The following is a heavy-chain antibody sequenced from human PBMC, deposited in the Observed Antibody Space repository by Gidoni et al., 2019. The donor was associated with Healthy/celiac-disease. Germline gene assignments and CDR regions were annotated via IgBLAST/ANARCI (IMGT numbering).Heavy chain of an antibody. D-gene: IGHD3-22*01. Sequence: QLQLVESGGGLVKPGGSLRLSCAASGFTFIGYYMSWIRQASGKGLEWVTYISSSSSYTNYADSVKGRFTISRDNAKNSLYLQMNSLRAEDTAVYYCARDGDDSSGYSDYWGQGTLVTVSS. CDR2: ISSSSSYT. CDR1: GFTFIGYY. CDR3: ARDGDDSSGYSDY. J-gene: IGHJ4*02. V-gene: IGHV3-11*06.